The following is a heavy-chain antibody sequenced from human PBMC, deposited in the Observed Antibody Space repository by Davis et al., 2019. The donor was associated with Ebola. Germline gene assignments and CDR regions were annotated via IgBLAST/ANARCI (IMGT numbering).Heavy chain of an antibody. CDR3: AKESGSGYGDFPSNYFEY. CDR2: INSASNTI. D-gene: IGHD4-17*01. J-gene: IGHJ4*02. Sequence: GGSLRLSCAASGFTFSDYYMSWLRQAPGKGLEWLSYINSASNTIYYADSVKGRFPISRDNDKNSLHLQMNSLRAEDTAIYYCAKESGSGYGDFPSNYFEYWGQGTLVTVSS. V-gene: IGHV3-11*01. CDR1: GFTFSDYY.